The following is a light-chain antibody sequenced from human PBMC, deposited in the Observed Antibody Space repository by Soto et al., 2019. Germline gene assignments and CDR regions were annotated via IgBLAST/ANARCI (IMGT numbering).Light chain of an antibody. V-gene: IGKV1-39*01. CDR3: QQGYNTFWT. CDR2: AAT. Sequence: DIQMTQSPSSLSAFGGDRVTVTCRASQPIGTSLHWYQQKAGKAPKVLISAATKLQSGVPSRFSGSGSGTDFTLTISNLQPEDSATYYCQQGYNTFWTFGRGIKVELK. CDR1: QPIGTS. J-gene: IGKJ1*01.